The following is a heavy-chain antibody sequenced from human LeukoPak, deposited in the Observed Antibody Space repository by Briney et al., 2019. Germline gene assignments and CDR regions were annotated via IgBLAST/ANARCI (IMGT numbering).Heavy chain of an antibody. CDR3: ARVGNPVFYYYMDA. D-gene: IGHD1-14*01. J-gene: IGHJ6*03. V-gene: IGHV1-18*01. Sequence: ASVKVSCKASGYTFISYGITWVRQAPGQGLEWMGWISTYNGNTNYAQKLQGRVTMTTDTSTSTAYMELRSLRSDDTAVYYCARVGNPVFYYYMDAWGKGATVTVSS. CDR1: GYTFISYG. CDR2: ISTYNGNT.